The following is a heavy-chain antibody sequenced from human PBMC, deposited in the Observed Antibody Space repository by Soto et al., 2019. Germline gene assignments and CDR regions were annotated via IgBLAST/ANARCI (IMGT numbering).Heavy chain of an antibody. Sequence: ESLARTCTVSGTSLFSYYWSWIRHSPEKVLEWIVHISSSVSFTNNPSLRGRVTISADTSNNQVSLNLKSMTAADTAMYHCARYAFTPGGYHFDFWGQGTLVPVSS. CDR1: GTSLFSYY. CDR2: ISSSVSF. CDR3: ARYAFTPGGYHFDF. V-gene: IGHV4-4*09. J-gene: IGHJ4*02. D-gene: IGHD2-15*01.